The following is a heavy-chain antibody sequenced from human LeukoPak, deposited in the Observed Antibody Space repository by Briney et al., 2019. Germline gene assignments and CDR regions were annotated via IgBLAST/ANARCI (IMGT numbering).Heavy chain of an antibody. J-gene: IGHJ4*02. Sequence: GGSLRLSCAASGFTLSDHYMDWVRQAPGKGLEWVGRSRNKANSYTTECAASVTGRFTIARDDSENSLYLQMNSLKTEDTAVYYCARGDSSGYSNYWGQGTLVTVSS. D-gene: IGHD3-22*01. CDR3: ARGDSSGYSNY. CDR1: GFTLSDHY. CDR2: SRNKANSYTT. V-gene: IGHV3-72*01.